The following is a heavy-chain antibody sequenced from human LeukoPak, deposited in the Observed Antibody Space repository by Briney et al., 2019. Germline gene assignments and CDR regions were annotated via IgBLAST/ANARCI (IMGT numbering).Heavy chain of an antibody. V-gene: IGHV3-30*02. Sequence: GGSLRLSCAASGFTFTDYSMHWVRQAPGKGLQWLAFIRYDGTNEYYTDSVKGRFTISRDNSKNTLYLQMNNLRAEDTALYYCARDFGAIVVTAGFDYWGQGTLVTVSS. CDR3: ARDFGAIVVTAGFDY. J-gene: IGHJ4*02. CDR1: GFTFTDYS. CDR2: IRYDGTNE. D-gene: IGHD4-23*01.